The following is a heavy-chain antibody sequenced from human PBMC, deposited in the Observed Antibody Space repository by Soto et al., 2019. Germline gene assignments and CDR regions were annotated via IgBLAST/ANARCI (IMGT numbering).Heavy chain of an antibody. J-gene: IGHJ4*02. CDR1: GFTFTRYS. Sequence: EVQLVESGGRPGQAWGSLRLSCAASGFTFTRYSMNWVRQAPGKGLEWVSSISSTTNYIYYGDSMKGRFTISRDNAKNSLYLEMNSLRAEDTAVYYCARESEDLTSNFDYWGQGTLVTVSS. CDR3: ARESEDLTSNFDY. V-gene: IGHV3-21*06. CDR2: ISSTTNYI.